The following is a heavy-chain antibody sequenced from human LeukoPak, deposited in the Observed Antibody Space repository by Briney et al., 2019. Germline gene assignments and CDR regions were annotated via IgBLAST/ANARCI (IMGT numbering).Heavy chain of an antibody. CDR3: ARGWVPAAMRTGRTKYYFDY. V-gene: IGHV1-8*01. CDR2: MNPNSGNT. J-gene: IGHJ4*02. CDR1: GYTFTSYD. D-gene: IGHD2-2*01. Sequence: ASVKVSCKASGYTFTSYDINWVRQATGLGLEWMGWMNPNSGNTGYAQKFQGRVTMTRNTSISTAYMELSSLRSEDTAVYYCARGWVPAAMRTGRTKYYFDYWGQGTLVTVSS.